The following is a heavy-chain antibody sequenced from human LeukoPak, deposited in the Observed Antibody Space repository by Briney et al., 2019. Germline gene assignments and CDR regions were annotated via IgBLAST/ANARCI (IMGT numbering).Heavy chain of an antibody. V-gene: IGHV3-48*01. CDR1: GFSFHTYS. J-gene: IGHJ4*02. Sequence: SGGSLRLSCAASGFSFHTYSMNWVRQAPGKGLEWVSYISSSSSTIYYADSVKGRFTISRDNAKNSLYLQMNSLRAEDTAVYYXXXXXRISGYYLSVYWGQGTLVTVSS. D-gene: IGHD3-22*01. CDR2: ISSSSSTI. CDR3: XXXXRISGYYLSVY.